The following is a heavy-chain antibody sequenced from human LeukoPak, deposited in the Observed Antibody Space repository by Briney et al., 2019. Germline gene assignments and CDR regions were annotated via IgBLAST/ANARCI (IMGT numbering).Heavy chain of an antibody. CDR3: ASEIRLHSLDY. CDR2: INPNNGGT. D-gene: IGHD5-24*01. CDR1: GYIFTDYY. J-gene: IGHJ4*02. Sequence: ASVKVSCKASGYIFTDYYMHWVRQAPGQGLEWMGWINPNNGGTKSAQKFQGRVTMTRDTSISTAYMELSRLRSDDTAVYYCASEIRLHSLDYWGQGTLVTVSS. V-gene: IGHV1-2*02.